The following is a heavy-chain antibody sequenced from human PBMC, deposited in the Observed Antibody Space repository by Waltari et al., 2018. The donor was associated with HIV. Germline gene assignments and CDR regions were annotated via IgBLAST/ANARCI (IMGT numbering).Heavy chain of an antibody. Sequence: QVQLVQSGAEVKKPGASVKVSCKASGYTFTSYDINWVRQATGQGLEWMGWMNPNSGKTGYAQKFQGRVTMTRNTSISTAYMELSSLRSEDTAVYYCARAAPITIFGVVTPSRWFDPWGQGTLVTVSS. CDR3: ARAAPITIFGVVTPSRWFDP. CDR1: GYTFTSYD. CDR2: MNPNSGKT. V-gene: IGHV1-8*01. D-gene: IGHD3-3*01. J-gene: IGHJ5*02.